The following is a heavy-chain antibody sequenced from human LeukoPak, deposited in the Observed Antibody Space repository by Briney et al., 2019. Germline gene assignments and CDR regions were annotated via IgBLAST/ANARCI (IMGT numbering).Heavy chain of an antibody. CDR2: IIPILGIA. J-gene: IGHJ4*02. V-gene: IGHV1-69*04. CDR3: AREQSGSCGFDY. D-gene: IGHD1-26*01. CDR1: GGTFSSYA. Sequence: ASVKVSCKASGGTFSSYAISWVRQAPGQGLEWMGRIIPILGIANYAQKFQGRVTITADKSTSTAYMELSSLRSEDTAVYYCAREQSGSCGFDYWGQGTLVTVSS.